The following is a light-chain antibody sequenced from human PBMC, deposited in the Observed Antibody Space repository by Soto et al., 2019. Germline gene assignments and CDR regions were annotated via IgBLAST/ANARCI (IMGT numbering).Light chain of an antibody. CDR3: QRNNIYF. Sequence: DVQMTQTPSSLSASVGDRVILTCRASQSIGNWLAWYQQKPGKAPKLLIYKASSLESGVPTRFSGSGSGTDFLLTIGSRQPEVFAINYGQRNNIYFFGPGPRWIS. V-gene: IGKV1-5*03. CDR2: KAS. J-gene: IGKJ3*01. CDR1: QSIGNW.